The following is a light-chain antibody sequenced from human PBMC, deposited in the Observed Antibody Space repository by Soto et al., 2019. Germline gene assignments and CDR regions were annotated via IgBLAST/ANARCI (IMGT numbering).Light chain of an antibody. J-gene: IGLJ2*01. CDR1: SSDVGGYNY. V-gene: IGLV2-8*01. CDR2: EVS. CDR3: SSYAGSSIYVV. Sequence: QSALTQPPSASGSPGQSATISCTGTSSDVGGYNYVSWYQQHPGKAPKLMIYEVSKRPSGVPDRFSGSKSGNTASLTVSGLQAEDEADYYCSSYAGSSIYVVFGGGTKVTVL.